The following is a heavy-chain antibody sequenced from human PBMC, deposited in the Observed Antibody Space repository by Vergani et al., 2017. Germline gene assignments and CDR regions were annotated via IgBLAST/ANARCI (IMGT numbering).Heavy chain of an antibody. CDR3: ATGAGPFDI. CDR2: LCPSGST. D-gene: IGHD7-27*01. Sequence: QVQLQESGPGVVKPSQTLSLTCAVSGSSISSGDHCWTWIRQRPGKGLEWIGRLCPSGSTNYKPSLKSRVTMSIDTSKNQFSLKLTSVTAADTAVYYCATGAGPFDIWGQGTLVTVSS. CDR1: GSSISSGDHC. J-gene: IGHJ4*02. V-gene: IGHV4-61*02.